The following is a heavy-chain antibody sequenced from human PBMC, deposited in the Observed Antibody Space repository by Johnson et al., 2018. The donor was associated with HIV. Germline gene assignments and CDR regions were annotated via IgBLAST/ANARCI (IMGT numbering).Heavy chain of an antibody. D-gene: IGHD6-13*01. CDR1: GFTFSNAW. CDR2: INADGSRT. V-gene: IGHV3-74*02. Sequence: VQLVESGGGLVKPGGSLRLSCAASGFTFSNAWMSWVRQAPGEGLVWVSRINADGSRTTYADSVKGRFTISRDNAKNTLYLQMNSLRAEDTAVYYCAKVSSQSSSWYDAFDIWGQGTMVTVSS. J-gene: IGHJ3*02. CDR3: AKVSSQSSSWYDAFDI.